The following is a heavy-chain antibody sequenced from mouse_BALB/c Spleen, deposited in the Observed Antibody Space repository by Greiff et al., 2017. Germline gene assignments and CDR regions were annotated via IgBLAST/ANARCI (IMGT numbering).Heavy chain of an antibody. V-gene: IGHV1-37*01. CDR2: INPYNGDT. CDR1: GYSFTGYF. J-gene: IGHJ4*01. D-gene: IGHD1-1*01. CDR3: GRYYYGSSYAMDY. Sequence: EVKLVESGPELVKPGASVKISCKASGYSFTGYFMNWVKQSHGKSLEWIGRINPYNGDTFYNQKFKGKATLTVDKSSSTAHMELLSLTSEDSAVYYCGRYYYGSSYAMDYWGQGTSVTVSS.